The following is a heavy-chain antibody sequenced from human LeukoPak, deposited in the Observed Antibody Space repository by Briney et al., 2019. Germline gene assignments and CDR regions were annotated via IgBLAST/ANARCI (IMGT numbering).Heavy chain of an antibody. J-gene: IGHJ4*02. CDR1: GYTFTGYD. V-gene: IGHV1-8*01. Sequence: ASVRVSCKASGYTFTGYDINWVRQATGQGLEWMGWMNPNTGDTGYAQKFQGRVTMTRNSSIDTAYMELSGLRSEDTAVYYCTRGSLSGSSRDYWGQGTLLIVSS. CDR2: MNPNTGDT. D-gene: IGHD1-26*01. CDR3: TRGSLSGSSRDY.